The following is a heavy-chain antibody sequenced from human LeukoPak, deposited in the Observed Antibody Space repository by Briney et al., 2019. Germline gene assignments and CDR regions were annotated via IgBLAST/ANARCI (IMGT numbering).Heavy chain of an antibody. V-gene: IGHV4-61*01. CDR3: ARHTAWDLRGFDP. CDR1: GGSISTDYYY. CDR2: TSYSGNT. J-gene: IGHJ5*02. Sequence: PSQTLSLTCTVSGGSISTDYYYWSWIRQPPGKGLEWLGYTSYSGNTNYNPSLKSRVTISVDTSKSQFSLRLSSVTAADTAVYYCARHTAWDLRGFDPWGQGTLVTVSS. D-gene: IGHD1-26*01.